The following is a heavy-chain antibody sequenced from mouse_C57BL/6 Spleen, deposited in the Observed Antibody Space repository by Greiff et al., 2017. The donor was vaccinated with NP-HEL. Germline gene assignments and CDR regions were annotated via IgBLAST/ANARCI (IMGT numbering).Heavy chain of an antibody. V-gene: IGHV1-64*01. CDR3: AGAQATGAMDY. CDR1: GYTFTSYW. D-gene: IGHD3-2*02. CDR2: IHPNSGST. J-gene: IGHJ4*01. Sequence: VQLQQSGAELVKPGASVKLSCKASGYTFTSYWMHWVKQRPGQGLEWIGMIHPNSGSTNYNEKFKSKATLTVDKSSSTAYMQLSSLTSEDSAVYYCAGAQATGAMDYWGQGTAVTVSS.